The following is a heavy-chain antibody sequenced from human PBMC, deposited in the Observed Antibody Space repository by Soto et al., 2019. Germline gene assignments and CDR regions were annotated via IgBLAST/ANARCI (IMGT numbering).Heavy chain of an antibody. Sequence: GGSLRLSCAASGFTFSDYYMSWIRQAPGKGLEWVSYISSSSSYTNYADSVKGRFTISRDNAKNSLYLQMNSLRAEDTAVYYCARGIKYGDYSRWFDLWGPGTLVTVSS. CDR1: GFTFSDYY. CDR3: ARGIKYGDYSRWFDL. D-gene: IGHD4-17*01. J-gene: IGHJ5*02. V-gene: IGHV3-11*05. CDR2: ISSSSSYT.